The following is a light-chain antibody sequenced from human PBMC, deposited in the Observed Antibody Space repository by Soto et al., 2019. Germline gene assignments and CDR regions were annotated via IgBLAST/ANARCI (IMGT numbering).Light chain of an antibody. CDR3: QSYDDSNQV. J-gene: IGLJ3*02. CDR1: SGTIASNY. Sequence: NFMLTQPHSVSASPGKTVTISCTRSSGTIASNYVQWYQQRPGSSPTTVIYEHNHRPSGVPDRFSGSIDNSSNSASLTIAGLKTEDEADYYCQSYDDSNQVFGGGTKVTVL. CDR2: EHN. V-gene: IGLV6-57*01.